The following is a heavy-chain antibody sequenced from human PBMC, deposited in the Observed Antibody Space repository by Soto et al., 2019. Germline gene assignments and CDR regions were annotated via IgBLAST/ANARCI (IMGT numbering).Heavy chain of an antibody. J-gene: IGHJ4*02. V-gene: IGHV3-23*01. CDR1: GLTFDKYA. D-gene: IGHD6-19*01. CDR3: ARESPSSQWLPTRYFDY. CDR2: IPGSGYTT. Sequence: QSGGSLRLSCTVSGLTFDKYAMSWVRQAPGKGLQWVSTIPGSGYTTYYADSVRGRFTISRDNAKNSLFLQMNSLRDEDTAVYYCARESPSSQWLPTRYFDYWGQGTQVTVSS.